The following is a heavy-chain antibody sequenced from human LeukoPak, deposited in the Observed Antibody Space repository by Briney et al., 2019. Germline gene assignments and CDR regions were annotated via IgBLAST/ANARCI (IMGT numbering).Heavy chain of an antibody. D-gene: IGHD3-10*01. V-gene: IGHV4-59*01. CDR3: ASKGYYGSVRFDY. CDR2: IYYSGST. J-gene: IGHJ4*02. CDR1: GGSISRYY. Sequence: SETLSLTCTVSGGSISRYYWSWIRQPPGKGLEGIGYIYYSGSTNYNPSLKSRVTISVDTSKNQFSLKLGSVTAADTAVYYCASKGYYGSVRFDYWGQGTLVTVSS.